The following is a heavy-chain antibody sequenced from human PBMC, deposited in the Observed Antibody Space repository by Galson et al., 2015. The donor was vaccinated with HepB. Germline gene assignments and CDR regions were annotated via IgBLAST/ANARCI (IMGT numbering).Heavy chain of an antibody. V-gene: IGHV4-59*08. J-gene: IGHJ4*02. CDR2: ICYNGDT. Sequence: ETLSLTCSVSHGSINNYYWSWIRQSPGNRLEWIGYICYNGDTTYNPSLGYRVGMSVDTSVNQVSLWLTSVTAADTAVYYCARHPGRGSVGYAFDLWGQGTLVTVSA. CDR3: ARHPGRGSVGYAFDL. D-gene: IGHD5-12*01. CDR1: HGSINNYY.